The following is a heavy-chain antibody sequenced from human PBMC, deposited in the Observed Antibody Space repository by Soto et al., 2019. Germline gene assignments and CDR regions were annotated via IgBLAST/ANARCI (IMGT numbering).Heavy chain of an antibody. D-gene: IGHD4-17*01. CDR2: ISYDGSNK. J-gene: IGHJ5*02. CDR3: ARALVGDLYNWFDP. V-gene: IGHV3-30-3*01. CDR1: GFTFSSYA. Sequence: GGSLRLSCAASGFTFSSYAMHWVRQAPGKGLEWVAVISYDGSNKYYADSVKGRFTISRDNSKNTLYLQMNSLRAEDTAVYYCARALVGDLYNWFDPWGQGTLVTVSS.